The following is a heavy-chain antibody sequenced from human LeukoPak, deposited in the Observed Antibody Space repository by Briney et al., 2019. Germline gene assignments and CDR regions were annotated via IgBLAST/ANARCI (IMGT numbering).Heavy chain of an antibody. J-gene: IGHJ4*02. CDR3: ARDASIAVAGTDY. Sequence: GGSLRLSCAASGFTFSSYAMSWVRQAPGKGLEWVSSISSSSSYIYYADSVKGRFTISRDNAKNSLYLQMNSLRAEDTAVYYCARDASIAVAGTDYWGQGTLVTVSS. CDR1: GFTFSSYA. V-gene: IGHV3-21*01. CDR2: ISSSSSYI. D-gene: IGHD6-19*01.